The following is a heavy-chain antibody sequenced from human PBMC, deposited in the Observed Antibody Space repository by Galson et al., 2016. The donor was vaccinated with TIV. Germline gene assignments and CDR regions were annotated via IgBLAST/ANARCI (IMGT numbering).Heavy chain of an antibody. CDR1: GFTFGSYV. J-gene: IGHJ4*02. Sequence: SLRLSCAASGFTFGSYVMHWVRQAPGKGLEWVSSVSGSGLSTYYADSVKGRFTIPRHTSKNMVYLQMNSLRAEDTAIYYCAKDTVKGPQGGFFHHWGQGTLATVSS. V-gene: IGHV3-23*01. D-gene: IGHD3-16*01. CDR3: AKDTVKGPQGGFFHH. CDR2: VSGSGLST.